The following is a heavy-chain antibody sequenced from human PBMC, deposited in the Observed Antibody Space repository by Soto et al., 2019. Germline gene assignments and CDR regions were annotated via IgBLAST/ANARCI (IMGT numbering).Heavy chain of an antibody. J-gene: IGHJ6*02. Sequence: QVQLVESGGGVVQPGRSLRLSCAASGFTFSSYGMHWVRQAPGKGLEWVAVIWYDGSNKYYADSVKGRFTISRDNSKNTLYLQMNSLRAEDTAVYYCAKTPGQQDNHYYYYYGMDVWGQGTTVTVSS. CDR1: GFTFSSYG. V-gene: IGHV3-33*06. D-gene: IGHD6-13*01. CDR2: IWYDGSNK. CDR3: AKTPGQQDNHYYYYYGMDV.